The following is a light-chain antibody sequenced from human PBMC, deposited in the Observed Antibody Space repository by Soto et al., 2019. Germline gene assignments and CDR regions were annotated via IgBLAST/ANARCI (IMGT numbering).Light chain of an antibody. CDR1: QSVDND. J-gene: IGKJ4*01. Sequence: EIVMTQSPATLSVSPGDRATLSCRASQSVDNDLARYQQKPGQPPRLLIYDASTRATGIPARFSGSQSGTEFTLTISSLLSEDFAVYFCQQYNNWPLTFGGGTKVDIK. V-gene: IGKV3D-15*01. CDR2: DAS. CDR3: QQYNNWPLT.